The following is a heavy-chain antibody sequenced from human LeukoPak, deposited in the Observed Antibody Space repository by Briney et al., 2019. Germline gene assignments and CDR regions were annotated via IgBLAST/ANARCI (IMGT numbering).Heavy chain of an antibody. CDR3: ASLFNVRYYYYYMDV. J-gene: IGHJ6*03. Sequence: PGGSLRLSCAASGFTFSSYAMSWVRQAPGKGLEWIGEINHSGSTNYNPSLKSRVTISVDTSKNQFSLKLSSVTAADTAVYYCASLFNVRYYYYYMDVWGKGTTVTVSS. D-gene: IGHD3-16*02. CDR2: INHSGST. CDR1: GFTFSSYA. V-gene: IGHV4-34*01.